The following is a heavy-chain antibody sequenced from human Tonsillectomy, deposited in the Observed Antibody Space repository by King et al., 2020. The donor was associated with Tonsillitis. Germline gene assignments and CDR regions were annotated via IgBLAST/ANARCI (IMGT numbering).Heavy chain of an antibody. V-gene: IGHV2-5*02. CDR2: IYWDDDK. CDR3: AHLKAFGVIAAAGVWYGMDV. Sequence: ITLKESGPTLVKPTQTLTLTCTFSGFSLSTSGVGVGWIRQPPGKALEWLALIYWDDDKRYSPSLKSRLTIPKDTSKNQVVLTMTNMDPVDTATYYCAHLKAFGVIAAAGVWYGMDVWGQGTTVTVSS. J-gene: IGHJ6*02. D-gene: IGHD6-13*01. CDR1: GFSLSTSGVG.